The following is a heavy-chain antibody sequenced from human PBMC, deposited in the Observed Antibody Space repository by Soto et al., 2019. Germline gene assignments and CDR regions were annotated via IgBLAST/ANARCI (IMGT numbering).Heavy chain of an antibody. D-gene: IGHD2-2*01. V-gene: IGHV1-18*01. Sequence: GASVKVSCKASGYSFTSYGISWVRQAPGQGLEWMGRVIASNGNTNYAQKLQDRVTMTTDTSTTTAYMELRSLRSDDTAVYYCARESTYYANFRPWGQGPLVTVS. J-gene: IGHJ5*02. CDR1: GYSFTSYG. CDR3: ARESTYYANFRP. CDR2: VIASNGNT.